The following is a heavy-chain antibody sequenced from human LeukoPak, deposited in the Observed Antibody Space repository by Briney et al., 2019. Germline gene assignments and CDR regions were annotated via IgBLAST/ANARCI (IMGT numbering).Heavy chain of an antibody. Sequence: PSETLSLTCTVSGGSISSSSYYWGWIRQPPGKGLEWIGSIYYSGSTYYNPSLKSRVTISVDTSKNQFSLKLSSVTAADTAVYYCAREPGYYDSSGYYSGRNSGYYYYGMDVWGQGTTVTVSS. D-gene: IGHD3-22*01. CDR2: IYYSGST. J-gene: IGHJ6*02. CDR3: AREPGYYDSSGYYSGRNSGYYYYGMDV. CDR1: GGSISSSSYY. V-gene: IGHV4-39*02.